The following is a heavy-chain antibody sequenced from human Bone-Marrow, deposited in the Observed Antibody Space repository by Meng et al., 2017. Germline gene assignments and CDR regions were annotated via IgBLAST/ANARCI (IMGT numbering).Heavy chain of an antibody. D-gene: IGHD4-17*01. CDR3: ASLEDYGDSNFDY. CDR1: GGTFSSYA. CDR2: SSPIFGTA. V-gene: IGHV1-69*05. J-gene: IGHJ4*02. Sequence: SVKVSCKASGGTFSSYAISWVRQDPGQGLEWMGGSSPIFGTANYAQKFQGRVTITTGESTSTAYMELSRMRTEDTAVYYCASLEDYGDSNFDYWGQGTLVTVSS.